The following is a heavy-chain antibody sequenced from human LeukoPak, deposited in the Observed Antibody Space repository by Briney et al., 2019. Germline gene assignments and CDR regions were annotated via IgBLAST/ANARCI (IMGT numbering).Heavy chain of an antibody. V-gene: IGHV3-48*03. CDR1: GFTFRSYE. CDR2: ISPTGGSI. Sequence: GGSLTLSCEDSGFTFRSYEMNWVRQAPGEGLEWVAYISPTGGSIYYADSVKGRFTISRDNAKNSLYLQMNSLRADDTAVYYCARVAYYYDSSGYHVGGGYDYWGQGALVTVSS. CDR3: ARVAYYYDSSGYHVGGGYDY. D-gene: IGHD3-22*01. J-gene: IGHJ4*02.